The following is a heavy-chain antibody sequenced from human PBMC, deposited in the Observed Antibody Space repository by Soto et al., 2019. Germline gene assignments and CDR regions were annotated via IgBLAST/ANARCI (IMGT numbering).Heavy chain of an antibody. V-gene: IGHV4-61*01. CDR2: FYYTGSI. CDR3: ARSMFYSAEPNYSPFEY. J-gene: IGHJ4*02. D-gene: IGHD3-10*01. CDR1: GGSVSSGNYY. Sequence: QVQLQESGPGLVKPSETLSLTCTVSGGSVSSGNYYWSWIRQPPGKGLEWIGYFYYTGSINYNPSLKSRVTIFIAASKTQFSLRLSSVTAADTAVYYCARSMFYSAEPNYSPFEYWGQGTLVTASS.